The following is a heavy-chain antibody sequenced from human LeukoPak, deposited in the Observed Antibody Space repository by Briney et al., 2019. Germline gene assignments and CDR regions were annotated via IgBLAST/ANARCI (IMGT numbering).Heavy chain of an antibody. CDR2: NNPNSGGT. Sequence: ASVRVSCKASGYTFTGYYMHWVRQAPGQGLEWMGWNNPNSGGTNYAQKFQGRVTMTRDTSISTAYMELSRLRSDDTAVYYCARVLFPIGYCGGDCYPGDWFDPWGQGTLVTVSS. J-gene: IGHJ5*02. D-gene: IGHD2-21*02. V-gene: IGHV1-2*02. CDR1: GYTFTGYY. CDR3: ARVLFPIGYCGGDCYPGDWFDP.